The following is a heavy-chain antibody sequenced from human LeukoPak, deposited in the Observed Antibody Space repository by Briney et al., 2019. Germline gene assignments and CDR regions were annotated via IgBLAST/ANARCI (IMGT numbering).Heavy chain of an antibody. CDR3: ARDMHYYDSSGISGFDY. CDR1: GGSISSSSYC. Sequence: SETLSLTCTVSGGSISSSSYCWGWIRQPPGKGLEWIGSIYYSGSTYYNPSLKSRVTISVDTSKNQFSLRLSSVTAADTAVYHCARDMHYYDSSGISGFDYWGQGTLVTVSS. D-gene: IGHD3-22*01. CDR2: IYYSGST. J-gene: IGHJ4*02. V-gene: IGHV4-39*02.